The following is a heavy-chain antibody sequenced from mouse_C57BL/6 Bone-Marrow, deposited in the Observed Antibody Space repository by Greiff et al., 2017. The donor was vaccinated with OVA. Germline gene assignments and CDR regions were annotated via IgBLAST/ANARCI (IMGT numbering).Heavy chain of an antibody. CDR2: IYPSDSDT. Sequence: VQLQQPGAELVRPGSSVKLSCKASGYTFTSYWMDWVKQRPGQGLVWIGNIYPSDSDTHYNQKFKDKATLTVDKSSSTAYMQLSSLTSEDSAVDYCARGRAYGGYYDYLDYWGQGTTLTVSS. CDR1: GYTFTSYW. V-gene: IGHV1-61*01. D-gene: IGHD2-3*01. J-gene: IGHJ2*01. CDR3: ARGRAYGGYYDYLDY.